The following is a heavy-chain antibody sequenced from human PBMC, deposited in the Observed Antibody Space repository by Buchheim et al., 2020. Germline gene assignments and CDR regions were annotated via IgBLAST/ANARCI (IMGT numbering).Heavy chain of an antibody. CDR3: AREAPITMVRGVYYYYGMDV. J-gene: IGHJ6*02. D-gene: IGHD3-10*01. Sequence: QVQLVESGGGVVQPGKSLRLSCAASGFTFSGYGMHWVRQAPGKGLEWVAVTWHDGDSKYYGDSVKGRFTISRDHSKNTLYLQMNSLRAEDTAVYYCAREAPITMVRGVYYYYGMDVWGQGTT. V-gene: IGHV3-33*01. CDR1: GFTFSGYG. CDR2: TWHDGDSK.